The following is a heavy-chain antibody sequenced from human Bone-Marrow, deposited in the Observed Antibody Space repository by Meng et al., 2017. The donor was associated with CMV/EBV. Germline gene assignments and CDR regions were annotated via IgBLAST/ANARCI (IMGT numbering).Heavy chain of an antibody. Sequence: GSLRLSCTVSGGSVSSGSYYWSWIRQPPGKGLEWIGYIYYSGSTNYNPSLKSRVTISVDTSKNQFSLKLSSVTAADTAVYYCARAASSSPGWFDPWGQGTLVTVS. CDR2: IYYSGST. J-gene: IGHJ5*02. CDR3: ARAASSSPGWFDP. CDR1: GGSVSSGSYY. D-gene: IGHD6-13*01. V-gene: IGHV4-61*01.